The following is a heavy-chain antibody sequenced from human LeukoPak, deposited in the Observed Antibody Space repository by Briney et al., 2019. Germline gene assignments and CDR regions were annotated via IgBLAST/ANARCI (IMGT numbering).Heavy chain of an antibody. CDR2: MNPNSGNT. CDR1: GYTFTSYD. D-gene: IGHD2-2*01. Sequence: ASVKVSCKASGYTFTSYDINWVRQATGQGLEWMGWMNPNSGNTGYAQKFQGRVTMTRNTSISTAYMELSSLRSEDTAVYYCASGQEPDATPGGYFDYWGQGTLVTVSS. CDR3: ASGQEPDATPGGYFDY. J-gene: IGHJ4*02. V-gene: IGHV1-8*01.